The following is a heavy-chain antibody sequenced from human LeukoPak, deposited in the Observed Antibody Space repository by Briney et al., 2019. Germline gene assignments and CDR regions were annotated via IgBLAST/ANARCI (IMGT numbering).Heavy chain of an antibody. CDR1: GYTFTGYY. Sequence: ASVKVSCKASGYTFTGYYIHWVREAPGQGLEWMGWINPNGGGTNYAQKFQGRVTMTRDTSISTAYMELSRLRFDDTALYYCAGGITGGDFWGQGTLVTVSS. J-gene: IGHJ4*02. CDR2: INPNGGGT. V-gene: IGHV1-2*02. CDR3: AGGITGGDF. D-gene: IGHD1-14*01.